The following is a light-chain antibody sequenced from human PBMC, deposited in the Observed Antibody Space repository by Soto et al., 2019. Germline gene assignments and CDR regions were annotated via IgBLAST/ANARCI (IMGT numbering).Light chain of an antibody. CDR1: SSDVGGYNY. V-gene: IGLV2-11*01. CDR2: DVS. J-gene: IGLJ1*01. Sequence: QYVLTQPRSVSGSPGQSVTISCTGTSSDVGGYNYVSWYQQHPGKAPKVMIYDVSERPSGVPDRFSGSKSGNTASLTISGLQAEDEADYYCCSYAGSPRDVFGTGTKLTVL. CDR3: CSYAGSPRDV.